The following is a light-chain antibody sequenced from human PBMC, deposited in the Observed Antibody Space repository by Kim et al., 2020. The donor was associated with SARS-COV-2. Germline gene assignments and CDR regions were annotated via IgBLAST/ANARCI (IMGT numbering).Light chain of an antibody. CDR2: LTSDGSH. Sequence: SVKLTCTLSSGHSSYAIGWHQQQPEKGPRYLMKLTSDGSHSKGDGLPDRFSGSSSGAERYLTISSLQSEDEADYYCQTWDTGTWVFGGGTQLTVL. J-gene: IGLJ3*02. CDR1: SGHSSYA. CDR3: QTWDTGTWV. V-gene: IGLV4-69*01.